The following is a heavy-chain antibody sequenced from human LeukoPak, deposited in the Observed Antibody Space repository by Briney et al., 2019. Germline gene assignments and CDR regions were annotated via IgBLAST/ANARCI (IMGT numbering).Heavy chain of an antibody. V-gene: IGHV5-51*01. D-gene: IGHD6-6*01. CDR2: IYPGDSDA. CDR1: GYTFTNYW. CDR3: ARHPFIASRPNNWFDP. Sequence: GESLKISCKGSGYTFTNYWIAWVRPMPGKGLEWMGIIYPGDSDARYSPSFQGQVTISADKSISTAFLQWSSLKASDTAMYYCARHPFIASRPNNWFDPWGQGTLVTVSS. J-gene: IGHJ5*02.